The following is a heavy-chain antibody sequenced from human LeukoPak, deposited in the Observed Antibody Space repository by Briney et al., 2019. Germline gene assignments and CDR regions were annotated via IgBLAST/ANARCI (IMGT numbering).Heavy chain of an antibody. V-gene: IGHV4-39*07. CDR2: IYYSGST. Sequence: SETLSLTCSVSGGSVSSGGYYWGWIRQPPGKGLEWIGTIYYSGSTYYDPSLKSRVAISVDTSKNQFSLKLSSVTAADTAVYYCARTPTHSSPLYFDYWGQGTLVTVSS. J-gene: IGHJ4*02. CDR1: GGSVSSGGYY. D-gene: IGHD6-6*01. CDR3: ARTPTHSSPLYFDY.